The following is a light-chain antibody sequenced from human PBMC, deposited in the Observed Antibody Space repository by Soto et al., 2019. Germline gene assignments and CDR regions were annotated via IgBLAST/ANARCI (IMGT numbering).Light chain of an antibody. CDR3: QQTYIAPWT. CDR1: QTITSF. J-gene: IGKJ1*01. CDR2: AAS. Sequence: DIQMTQSPSSLSPSVGDTVTISCRASQTITSFLNWYQQKPGRAPKLLISAASNLQSGVPSRFSGSGSGTDFTLTISSLQPEDFATYSCQQTYIAPWTFGQGTRVEIK. V-gene: IGKV1-39*01.